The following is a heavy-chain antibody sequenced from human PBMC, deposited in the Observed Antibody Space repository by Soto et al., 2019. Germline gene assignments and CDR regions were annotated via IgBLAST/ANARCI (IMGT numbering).Heavy chain of an antibody. CDR2: IIPIFGTA. J-gene: IGHJ4*02. Sequence: SVKVSCKASGGTFSSYAISWVRQAPGQGLEWMGGIIPIFGTANYAQKFQSRVTITADESTSTAYMELSSLRSEDTAVYFCVRQNSADYDILTGSIDYWGQGTLVTVSS. CDR3: VRQNSADYDILTGSIDY. D-gene: IGHD3-9*01. V-gene: IGHV1-69*13. CDR1: GGTFSSYA.